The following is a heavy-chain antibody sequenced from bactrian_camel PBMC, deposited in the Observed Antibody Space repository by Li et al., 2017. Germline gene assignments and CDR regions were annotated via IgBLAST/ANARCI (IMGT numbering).Heavy chain of an antibody. D-gene: IGHD2*01. V-gene: IGHV3S53*01. CDR1: GHFSATA. CDR2: IDSDWDT. J-gene: IGHJ4*01. CDR3: AARTSTWFKFVN. Sequence: HVQLVESGGGSVEAGRSLRLSCEYSGHFSATAWMGWFRQAPGKSREAVAAIDSDWDTAYTDSVKGRFIISRDDAENTLYLQMNSLNPDDTGVYYCAARTSTWFKFVNWGQGTQVTVS.